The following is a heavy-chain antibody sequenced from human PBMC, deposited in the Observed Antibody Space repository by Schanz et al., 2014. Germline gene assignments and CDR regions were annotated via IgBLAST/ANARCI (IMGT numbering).Heavy chain of an antibody. CDR2: IISILGIP. CDR3: AKVAPAATYLDS. J-gene: IGHJ4*02. D-gene: IGHD2-2*01. V-gene: IGHV1-69*04. CDR1: GGTFSSFG. Sequence: VQLEQSGAEVKKPGSSVKVSCKASGGTFSSFGINWVRQAPGQGLEWMGRIISILGIPNYAQKFQGRVTNTADKSTSTAYMDLSSLRPEDTAVYYCAKVAPAATYLDSWGLGTLVTVSS.